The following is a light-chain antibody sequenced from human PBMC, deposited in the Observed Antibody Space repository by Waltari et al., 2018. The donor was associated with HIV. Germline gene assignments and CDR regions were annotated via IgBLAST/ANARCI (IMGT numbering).Light chain of an antibody. CDR3: QSADSSGAWV. Sequence: SYDLPQPPSVSVSPGQPARIACSGDELPKHYSYWYQQRPGQAPVLLIFKDNERPSGIPERFSGSSSGTTVTLTITGVQADDEADYWCQSADSSGAWVFGGGTKLTVL. CDR1: ELPKHY. J-gene: IGLJ3*02. CDR2: KDN. V-gene: IGLV3-25*03.